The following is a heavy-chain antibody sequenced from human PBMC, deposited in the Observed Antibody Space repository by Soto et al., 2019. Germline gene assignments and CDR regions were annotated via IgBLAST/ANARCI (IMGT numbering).Heavy chain of an antibody. V-gene: IGHV3-33*01. Sequence: GGSLRLSCAASGFTFSSYGMHWVRQAPGKGMEWVAVIWYDGSNKYYADSVKGRFTISRDNSKNTLYLQMNSLRAEDTAVYYCARARGYSYGYYGMDVWGQGTTVTVSS. J-gene: IGHJ6*02. CDR1: GFTFSSYG. CDR3: ARARGYSYGYYGMDV. D-gene: IGHD5-18*01. CDR2: IWYDGSNK.